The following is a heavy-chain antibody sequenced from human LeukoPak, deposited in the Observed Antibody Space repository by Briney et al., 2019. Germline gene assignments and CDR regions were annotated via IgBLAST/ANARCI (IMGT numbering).Heavy chain of an antibody. D-gene: IGHD3-10*01. J-gene: IGHJ5*02. V-gene: IGHV4-59*01. CDR1: GGSLTPYF. Sequence: SETLSLTCTVSGGSLTPYFWSWIRQPPGKPLEWIGFIHRSGYTKYDPSLKSRVTISVDTTKNQFSLKMTSVSTADTAIYYCARDLEREVIGGFDPWGQGTQVTVSS. CDR3: ARDLEREVIGGFDP. CDR2: IHRSGYT.